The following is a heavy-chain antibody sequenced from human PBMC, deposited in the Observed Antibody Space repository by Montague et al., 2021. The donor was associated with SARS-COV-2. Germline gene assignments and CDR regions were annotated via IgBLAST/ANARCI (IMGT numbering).Heavy chain of an antibody. Sequence: SETLSLTCTVSGGSISTYYWHWIRQFPGKGLEWIGYIDYSGSTNXNPSLQSRAIISVDRSKIQFSLKLNSVTAADTAIYYCARLPYDNSYGMDVWGQGTTVTVSS. CDR2: IDYSGST. CDR3: ARLPYDNSYGMDV. D-gene: IGHD3-9*01. J-gene: IGHJ6*02. CDR1: GGSISTYY. V-gene: IGHV4-59*01.